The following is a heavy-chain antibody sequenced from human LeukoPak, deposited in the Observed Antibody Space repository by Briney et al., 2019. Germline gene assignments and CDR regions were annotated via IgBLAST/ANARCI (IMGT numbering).Heavy chain of an antibody. J-gene: IGHJ4*02. CDR2: IYSGGTT. V-gene: IGHV3-66*01. CDR3: ARWLRPNYFDY. Sequence: GGSLRLSCAASGFTVSSNYMSWVRQAPGKGLEWVSFIYSGGTTYYADSVKGRFTISRDNSKSTLYLQMNSLRAEDTAVYYCARWLRPNYFDYWGQGTLVTVSS. D-gene: IGHD5-12*01. CDR1: GFTVSSNY.